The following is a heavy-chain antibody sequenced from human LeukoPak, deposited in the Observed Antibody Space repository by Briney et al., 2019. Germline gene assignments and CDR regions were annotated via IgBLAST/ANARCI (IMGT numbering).Heavy chain of an antibody. CDR1: GFTFSNYG. CDR3: ARDPYSSSWYELDY. D-gene: IGHD6-13*01. CDR2: IWYDGSNK. V-gene: IGHV3-33*01. J-gene: IGHJ4*02. Sequence: GGSLRLSCAASGFTFSNYGMHWVRQAPGKGLEWVAVIWYDGSNKYYADSVKGRFTISRDNSKNTLYLQMNSLRAEDTAVYYCARDPYSSSWYELDYWGQGTLVTVSS.